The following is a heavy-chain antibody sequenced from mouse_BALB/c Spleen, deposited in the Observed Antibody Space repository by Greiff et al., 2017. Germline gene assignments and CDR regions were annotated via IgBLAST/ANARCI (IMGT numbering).Heavy chain of an antibody. J-gene: IGHJ2*01. D-gene: IGHD1-1*01. CDR2: IWSGGST. CDR1: GFSLTSYG. Sequence: QVQLKESGPGLVQPSQSLSITCTVSGFSLTSYGVYWVRQSPGKGLEWLGVIWSGGSTDYNAAFISRLSISKDNSKSQVFFKMNSLQANDTAIYYCASLGYYYGSSDYWGQGTTLTVSS. CDR3: ASLGYYYGSSDY. V-gene: IGHV2-2*02.